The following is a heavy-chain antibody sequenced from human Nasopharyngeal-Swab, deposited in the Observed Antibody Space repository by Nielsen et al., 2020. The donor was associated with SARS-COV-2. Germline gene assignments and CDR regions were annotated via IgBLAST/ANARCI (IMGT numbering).Heavy chain of an antibody. D-gene: IGHD6-13*01. CDR3: ARDRGYSSSPPHDN. Sequence: GESLKISCAASGFTFSSYSMNWVRQAPGKGLEWVSSISSSSYIYYADSVKGRFTISRDNAKNSLYLQMNSLRAEDTAVYYCARDRGYSSSPPHDNWGQGTLVTVSS. J-gene: IGHJ4*02. CDR1: GFTFSSYS. V-gene: IGHV3-21*01. CDR2: ISSSSYI.